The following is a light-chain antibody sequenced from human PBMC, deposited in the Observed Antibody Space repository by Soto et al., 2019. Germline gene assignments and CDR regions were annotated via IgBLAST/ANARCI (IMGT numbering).Light chain of an antibody. CDR3: CSYAGTYTXWV. CDR1: SSDVGGYNF. J-gene: IGLJ3*02. Sequence: QSVLTQPRSVSGSPGQSVTISCTGTSSDVGGYNFVSWYQQYPGKAPKLIIYDVSKRPSGVPDRFSGSKSGNTASLTISGLQAEDEADYYCCSYAGTYTXWVFGGGTXLTXL. CDR2: DVS. V-gene: IGLV2-11*01.